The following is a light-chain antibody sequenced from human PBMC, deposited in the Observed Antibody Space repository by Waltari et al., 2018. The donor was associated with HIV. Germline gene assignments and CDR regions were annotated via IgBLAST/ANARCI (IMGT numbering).Light chain of an antibody. CDR1: ALAKHH. Sequence: SNKLTQPPSVSESPGQTARITCSGDALAKHHAYWYQQKPGQGALLVIYKGSERPSGIPERVCGSSAGTTVTLTISGVQSEDEADYYCQSTDSSGISWVFGGGTKLTVL. CDR2: KGS. V-gene: IGLV3-25*03. J-gene: IGLJ3*02. CDR3: QSTDSSGISWV.